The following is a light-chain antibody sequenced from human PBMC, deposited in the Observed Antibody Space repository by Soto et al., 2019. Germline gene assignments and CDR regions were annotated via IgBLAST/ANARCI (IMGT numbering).Light chain of an antibody. J-gene: IGLJ2*01. V-gene: IGLV1-44*01. CDR3: AAWDDSLNVL. Sequence: QSALTQPPSASGTPGQRVTISCSGSSSNIGSKTVNWYQQLPGTAPKLLIYTNGRRPSGVPDRFSASKSGTSASLAISGLQSEDEADYFCAAWDDSLNVLFGGGTKLTVL. CDR1: SSNIGSKT. CDR2: TNG.